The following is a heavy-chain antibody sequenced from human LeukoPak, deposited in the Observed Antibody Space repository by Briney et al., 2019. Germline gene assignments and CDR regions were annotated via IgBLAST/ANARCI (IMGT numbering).Heavy chain of an antibody. CDR3: ARGASGYSGYDYSNP. CDR1: GGSISSYY. D-gene: IGHD5-12*01. V-gene: IGHV4-59*01. Sequence: SGTLSLTCTVSGGSISSYYWSWIRQPPGKGLEWIGYIYYSGSTNYNPSLKSRVTISVDTSKNQFSLKLSSVTAADTAVYYCARGASGYSGYDYSNPWGQGTLVTVSS. J-gene: IGHJ5*02. CDR2: IYYSGST.